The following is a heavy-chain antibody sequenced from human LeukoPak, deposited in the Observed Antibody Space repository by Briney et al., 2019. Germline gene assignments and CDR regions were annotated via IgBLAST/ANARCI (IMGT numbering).Heavy chain of an antibody. Sequence: PSETLSLTCTVSGGSISSYYWSWIRQPPGKGLEWIGYIYYSGSTNYSPSLRSRVTISVDTSKNQFSLKLSSVTAADTAVYYCAREGSDYGDYRYNWFDPWGQGTLVTVSS. V-gene: IGHV4-59*01. CDR1: GGSISSYY. CDR2: IYYSGST. CDR3: AREGSDYGDYRYNWFDP. D-gene: IGHD4-17*01. J-gene: IGHJ5*02.